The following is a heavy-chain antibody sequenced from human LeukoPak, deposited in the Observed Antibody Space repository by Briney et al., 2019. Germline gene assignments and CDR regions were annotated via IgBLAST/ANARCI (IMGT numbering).Heavy chain of an antibody. CDR3: VRDLGGRSSH. D-gene: IGHD1-26*01. J-gene: IGHJ4*02. CDR1: GFTFSSYA. Sequence: GGSLRLSCAASGFTFSSYAMHWVRQAPGKGLVWVSRINEDGSTTNYADSVKGRSTIFRDNAKNTLYLQMNSLRAEDTAVYYCVRDLGGRSSHWGQGTLVTVSS. V-gene: IGHV3-74*01. CDR2: INEDGSTT.